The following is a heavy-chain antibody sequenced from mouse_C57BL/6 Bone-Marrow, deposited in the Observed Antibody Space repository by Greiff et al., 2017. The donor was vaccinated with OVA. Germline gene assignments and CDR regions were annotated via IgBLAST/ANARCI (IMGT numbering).Heavy chain of an antibody. CDR3: AREDLRSRAY. D-gene: IGHD1-1*01. V-gene: IGHV5-4*01. Sequence: EVKVEESGGGLVKPGGSLKLSCAASGFTFSSYAMPWVRQTPEKRLEWVATISDGGSYTYYPDNVKGRFTISRDNAKNNLYLQMSHLKSEDTAMYYCAREDLRSRAYWGQGTLVTVSA. J-gene: IGHJ3*01. CDR2: ISDGGSYT. CDR1: GFTFSSYA.